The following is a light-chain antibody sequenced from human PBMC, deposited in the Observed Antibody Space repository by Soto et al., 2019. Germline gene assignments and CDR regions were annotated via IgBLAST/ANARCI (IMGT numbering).Light chain of an antibody. Sequence: NFMLTQPHSVSESPGKTVTISCTRSSGSIGSSYVQWYQQRPGSSPTTVIFEDNQRPTGFPVRFSGSIDSSSNSASLVISGLRTEDEADYYCQSYDTSKPLVFGGGTKVTVL. J-gene: IGLJ3*02. CDR3: QSYDTSKPLV. CDR1: SGSIGSSY. CDR2: EDN. V-gene: IGLV6-57*01.